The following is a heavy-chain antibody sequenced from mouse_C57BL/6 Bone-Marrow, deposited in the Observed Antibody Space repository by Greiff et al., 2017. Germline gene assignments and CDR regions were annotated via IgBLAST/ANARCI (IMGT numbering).Heavy chain of an antibody. CDR2: ISSGGDYI. Sequence: EVKVVESGEGLVKPGGSLKLSCAASGFTFSSYAMSWVRQTPEKRLEWVAYISSGGDYIYYADTVKGRFTISRDNARNTLYLQMSSLKSEDTAMYYCTRETTVVAHYAMDYWGQGTSVTVSS. CDR3: TRETTVVAHYAMDY. CDR1: GFTFSSYA. V-gene: IGHV5-9-1*02. D-gene: IGHD1-1*01. J-gene: IGHJ4*01.